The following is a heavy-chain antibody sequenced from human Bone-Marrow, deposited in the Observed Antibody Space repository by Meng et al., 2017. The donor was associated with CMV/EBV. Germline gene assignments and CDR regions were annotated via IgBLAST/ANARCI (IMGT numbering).Heavy chain of an antibody. CDR2: IIPIFGTA. CDR1: GGTFSSYA. CDR3: ARQFYRDYYYYGMDV. D-gene: IGHD2/OR15-2a*01. J-gene: IGHJ6*02. Sequence: SVKVSCKASGGTFSSYAISWVRQAPGQGLEWMGGIIPIFGTANYAQKFQGRVTITTGESTSTAYMELSSLRSEDTAVYYCARQFYRDYYYYGMDVWGQGTTVTVSS. V-gene: IGHV1-69*05.